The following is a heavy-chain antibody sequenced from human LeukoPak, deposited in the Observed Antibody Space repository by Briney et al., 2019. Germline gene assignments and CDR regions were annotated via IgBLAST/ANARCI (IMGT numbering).Heavy chain of an antibody. CDR1: GFTFSSFW. CDR2: INSDGSST. CDR3: APHLSVVVPGAQYGMDV. D-gene: IGHD2-2*01. J-gene: IGHJ6*02. Sequence: GGSLRLSCGASGFTFSSFWMHWVRQAPGKGLVWVTRINSDGSSTSYADSVKGRFTISRDNAKNMLYLQKNSLRAEDTAVYYCAPHLSVVVPGAQYGMDVWGQGTTVTVSS. V-gene: IGHV3-74*01.